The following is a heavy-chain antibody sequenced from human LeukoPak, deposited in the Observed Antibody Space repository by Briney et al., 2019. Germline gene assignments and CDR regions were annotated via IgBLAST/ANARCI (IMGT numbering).Heavy chain of an antibody. CDR1: GGSISSYY. CDR3: ARINYYDSSGYSFQH. D-gene: IGHD3-22*01. V-gene: IGHV4-4*09. CDR2: IYTSGST. Sequence: SETLSLTCTVSGGSISSYYWSWIRQPPGKGLEWIGYIYTSGSTNYNPSLKSRVTISVDTSKNQFSLKLSFVTAADTAVYYCARINYYDSSGYSFQHWGQGTLVTVSS. J-gene: IGHJ1*01.